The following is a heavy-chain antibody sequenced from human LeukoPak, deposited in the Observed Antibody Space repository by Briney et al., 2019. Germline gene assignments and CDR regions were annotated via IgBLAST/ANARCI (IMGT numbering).Heavy chain of an antibody. Sequence: ASVKVSCKASGYSFTDYYMHWVRQAPGQGLEWMGWINPNSGDTNFAQKFQGRVTMTRDTSISTAYMELSRLRSDDTAVYYCARVYYYYYYYMDVWGKGTTVTVSS. CDR1: GYSFTDYY. J-gene: IGHJ6*03. CDR3: ARVYYYYYYYMDV. V-gene: IGHV1-2*02. CDR2: INPNSGDT.